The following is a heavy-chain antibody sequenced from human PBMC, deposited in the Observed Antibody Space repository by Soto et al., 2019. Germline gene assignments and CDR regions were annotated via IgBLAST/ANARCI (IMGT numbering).Heavy chain of an antibody. CDR1: GFTFSSYA. V-gene: IGHV3-23*01. CDR2: ISGSGGST. D-gene: IGHD2-2*01. J-gene: IGHJ4*02. Sequence: PGGSLRLSCAASGFTFSSYAMSWVRQAPGKGLEWVSAISGSGGSTYYADSVKGRFTISRDNSKNTLYLQMNSLRAEDTAVYYCAKTPKYCSSTSCYGSFDYWGQGTLVTVSS. CDR3: AKTPKYCSSTSCYGSFDY.